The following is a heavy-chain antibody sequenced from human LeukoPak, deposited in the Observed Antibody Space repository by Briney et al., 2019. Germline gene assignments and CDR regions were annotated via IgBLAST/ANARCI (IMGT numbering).Heavy chain of an antibody. CDR2: IYYSGST. J-gene: IGHJ4*02. V-gene: IGHV4-39*01. Sequence: SETLSLTCTVSGGSISSSSYYRGWIRQPPGKGLEWIGSIYYSGSTYYNPSLKSRVTISVDTSKNQFSLKLSSVTAADTAVYYCARHLRYDSSGYYGYFDYWGQGTLITVSS. CDR1: GGSISSSSYY. CDR3: ARHLRYDSSGYYGYFDY. D-gene: IGHD3-22*01.